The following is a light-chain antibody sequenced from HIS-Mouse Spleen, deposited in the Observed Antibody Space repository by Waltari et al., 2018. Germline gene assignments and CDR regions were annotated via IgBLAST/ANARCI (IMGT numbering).Light chain of an antibody. CDR2: GNT. J-gene: IGLJ1*01. CDR3: QSYDSSLSAHYV. CDR1: SSNIWAGYD. V-gene: IGLV1-40*01. Sequence: QSVLTQPPSVSGAPGQRVTISCTGSSSNIWAGYDVHWYQQLPGTAPKLLIYGNTSRPSGVPDRFSGSKSGTSASLAITGLQAEDEADYYCQSYDSSLSAHYVFGTGTKVTVL.